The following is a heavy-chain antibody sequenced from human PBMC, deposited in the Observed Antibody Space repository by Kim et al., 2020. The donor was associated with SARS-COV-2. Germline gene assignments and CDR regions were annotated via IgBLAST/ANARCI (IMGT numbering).Heavy chain of an antibody. J-gene: IGHJ6*02. CDR2: IYPGDSDT. Sequence: GESLKISCKGSGYSFTSYWIGWVRQMPGKGLEWMGIIYPGDSDTRYSPSFQGQVTISADKSISTAYLQWSSLKASDTAMYYCARWSPVREGLKYTIFGVGIEKKDYYYYYGMDVWGQGTTVTVSS. CDR1: GYSFTSYW. D-gene: IGHD3-3*01. V-gene: IGHV5-51*01. CDR3: ARWSPVREGLKYTIFGVGIEKKDYYYYYGMDV.